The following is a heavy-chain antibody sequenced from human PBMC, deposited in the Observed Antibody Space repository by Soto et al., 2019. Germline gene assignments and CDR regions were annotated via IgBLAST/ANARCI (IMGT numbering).Heavy chain of an antibody. CDR2: MNPNSGNT. CDR3: SRGQEGTVTFAWFDP. CDR1: GYTFTSYD. J-gene: IGHJ5*02. V-gene: IGHV1-8*01. D-gene: IGHD4-4*01. Sequence: QVQLVQSGAEVKKPGASVKVSCKASGYTFTSYDINWVRQATGQGLEWMGWMNPNSGNTGYAQKFQGRVTKTRNTSINTGQMELSRLRSGETAVYYWSRGQEGTVTFAWFDPWGQGTLVTVSS.